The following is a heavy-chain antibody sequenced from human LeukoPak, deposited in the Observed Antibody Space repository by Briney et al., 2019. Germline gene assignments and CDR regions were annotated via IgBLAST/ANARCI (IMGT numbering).Heavy chain of an antibody. CDR1: GHTFTGYY. V-gene: IGHV1-69*04. CDR3: ARVRRGYYDSSGYYDY. CDR2: IIPILGIA. D-gene: IGHD3-22*01. J-gene: IGHJ4*02. Sequence: ASVKVSCKASGHTFTGYYMHWVRQAPGQGLEWMGRIIPILGIANYAQKFQGRVTITADKSTSTAYMELSSLRSEDTAVYYCARVRRGYYDSSGYYDYWGQGTLVTVSS.